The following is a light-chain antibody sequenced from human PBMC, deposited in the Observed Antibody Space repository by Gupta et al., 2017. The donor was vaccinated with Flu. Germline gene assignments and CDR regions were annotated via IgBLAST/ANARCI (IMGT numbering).Light chain of an antibody. J-gene: IGLJ2*01. CDR3: QSYDSSLSGSPVV. CDR1: SSNIGAGYD. Sequence: QSVLTQPPSVSGAQGQRVTISCGGSSSNIGAGYDVHWYQQLPRTAPKLLIYGNNRPSGLPDRFSGSRSGTSASMAITGLQAEDEADYYCQSYDSSLSGSPVVFGGGTKLTVL. CDR2: GN. V-gene: IGLV1-40*01.